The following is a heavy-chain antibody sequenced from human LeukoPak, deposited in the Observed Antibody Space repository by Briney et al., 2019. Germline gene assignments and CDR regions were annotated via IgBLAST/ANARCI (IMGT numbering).Heavy chain of an antibody. D-gene: IGHD3-22*01. V-gene: IGHV4-34*01. J-gene: IGHJ4*02. CDR1: GGSFSGHY. Sequence: SETLSLTCAVYGGSFSGHYWSWIRQPPGKGLEWIGEINHSGSTNYNPSLKSRVTISVDTSKNQFSLKLNSVTAADTAVYYCARLWRTAYYYDSSGYSFFDYWGQGTLVTVSS. CDR2: INHSGST. CDR3: ARLWRTAYYYDSSGYSFFDY.